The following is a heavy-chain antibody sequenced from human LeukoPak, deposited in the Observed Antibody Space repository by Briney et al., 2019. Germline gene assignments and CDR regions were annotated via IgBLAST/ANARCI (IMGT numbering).Heavy chain of an antibody. CDR2: ISSSSSYI. CDR1: GFTFSSYS. J-gene: IGHJ6*02. V-gene: IGHV3-21*01. CDR3: ARDLLADSGSYPVYYYYGMDV. D-gene: IGHD1-26*01. Sequence: GGSLRLSCAASGFTFSSYSMNWVRQAPGKGLEWVSSISSSSSYIYYADSVKGRFTISRDNAKNSLYLQMNSLRAEDTAVYYCARDLLADSGSYPVYYYYGMDVWGQGTTVTVSS.